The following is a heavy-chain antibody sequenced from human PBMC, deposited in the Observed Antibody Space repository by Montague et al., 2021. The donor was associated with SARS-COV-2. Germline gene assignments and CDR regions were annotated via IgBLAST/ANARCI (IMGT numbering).Heavy chain of an antibody. CDR3: AKGRHGSGTYYSDS. D-gene: IGHD3-10*01. CDR1: GFTFSSYA. CDR2: TSWDGGVK. Sequence: SLRLSCAASGFTFSSYAMHWVRQAPGKGLEWVSSTSWDGGVKGYADSVKGRFTISRDNAGNSLYLQMNSLRPDDTAFYYCAKGRHGSGTYYSDSWGQETLVTVSS. V-gene: IGHV3-9*01. J-gene: IGHJ4*02.